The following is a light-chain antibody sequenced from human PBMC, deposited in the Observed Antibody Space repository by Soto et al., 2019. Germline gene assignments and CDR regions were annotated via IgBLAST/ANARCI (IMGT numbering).Light chain of an antibody. CDR1: QSISSW. Sequence: DIQMTQSPSTLSASVGDRVIIICRASQSISSWLAWYQQKPGKAPKLLIYKASTLKGGVPSRFSGSGSGTEFTLTISSLQPDDFATYYCQHYNSYSEAFGQGTKVDIK. V-gene: IGKV1-5*03. CDR3: QHYNSYSEA. J-gene: IGKJ1*01. CDR2: KAS.